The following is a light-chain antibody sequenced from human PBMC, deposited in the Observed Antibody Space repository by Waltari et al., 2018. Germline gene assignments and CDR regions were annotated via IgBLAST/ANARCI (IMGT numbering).Light chain of an antibody. CDR2: WAS. CDR1: QSVLYNSIHKTY. CDR3: QQYYTSPPT. J-gene: IGKJ1*01. Sequence: DIVMTQSPDSLAVSLGERATINCKSSQSVLYNSIHKTYVAWYQHKPVQSPKLLIYWASTRDSGVPDRFSGSGSGTDFTLTISSLQADGVAVYYCQQYYTSPPTFGQGTKVEIK. V-gene: IGKV4-1*01.